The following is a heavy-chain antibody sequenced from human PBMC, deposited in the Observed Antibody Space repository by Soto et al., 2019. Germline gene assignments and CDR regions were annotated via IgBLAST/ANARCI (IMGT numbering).Heavy chain of an antibody. J-gene: IGHJ5*02. CDR1: GGSISSNSYY. CDR3: ASPKIAFYNWFDP. V-gene: IGHV4-39*01. Sequence: QLQLQESGPGLVKPSETLSLTCTVSGGSISSNSYYWGWIRQPPGKGLEWIGSIYYSGSTYYNPFHKSRVAISVDTSKNQFSLKLSSVTAADTAVYYCASPKIAFYNWFDPWGQGTLVTVSS. D-gene: IGHD3-3*02. CDR2: IYYSGST.